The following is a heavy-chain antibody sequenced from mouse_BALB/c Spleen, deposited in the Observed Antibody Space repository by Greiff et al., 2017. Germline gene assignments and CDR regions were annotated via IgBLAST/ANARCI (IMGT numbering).Heavy chain of an antibody. V-gene: IGHV5-17*02. Sequence: EVQRVESGGGLVQPGGSRKLSCAASGFTFSSFGMHWVRQAPEQGLEWVAYISSGSSTIYNADTVKGRFTLSRDNPKNTLFLQMTSLRSEDTAMYYCARTYRYDVYFNVGGAGTTVTVSS. CDR2: ISSGSSTI. D-gene: IGHD2-14*01. J-gene: IGHJ1*01. CDR3: ARTYRYDVYFNV. CDR1: GFTFSSFG.